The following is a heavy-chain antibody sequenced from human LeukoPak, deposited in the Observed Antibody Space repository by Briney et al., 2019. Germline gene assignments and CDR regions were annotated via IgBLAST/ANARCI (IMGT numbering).Heavy chain of an antibody. J-gene: IGHJ6*03. Sequence: GGSLRLSCAASAFTFSSYGMHWVRQAPGKGLEWVAFIRSDGSNKYYADSVKGRFTISRDNSKNTLFLQMNSLRAEDTAVYYCAKDTARDYYYMDVWGKGTTVTISS. CDR2: IRSDGSNK. D-gene: IGHD2-21*02. CDR3: AKDTARDYYYMDV. V-gene: IGHV3-30*02. CDR1: AFTFSSYG.